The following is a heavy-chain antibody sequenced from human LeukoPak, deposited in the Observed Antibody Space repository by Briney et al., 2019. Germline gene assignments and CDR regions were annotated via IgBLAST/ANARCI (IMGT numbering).Heavy chain of an antibody. D-gene: IGHD1-26*01. CDR2: INAYNGNT. CDR1: GYTITYYV. Sequence: ASVKVSCTTSGYTITYYVFSWVRQPPGQGLEWMGWINAYNGNTNDAQKFQGRVTMTTDTSTSTAYMELRSLRSDDTAVYYCARGEKPYDYWGQGTLVSVSS. J-gene: IGHJ4*02. V-gene: IGHV1-18*04. CDR3: ARGEKPYDY.